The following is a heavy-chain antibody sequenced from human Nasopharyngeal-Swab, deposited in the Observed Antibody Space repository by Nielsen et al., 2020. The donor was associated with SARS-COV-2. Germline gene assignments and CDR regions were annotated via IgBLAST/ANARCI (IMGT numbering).Heavy chain of an antibody. D-gene: IGHD6-13*01. CDR3: ARYFGIAAAGSYVDY. CDR2: IWYDGINK. Sequence: GGSLRLSCAAYGFTFSSYGMHWVRQAPGKGLEWVAVIWYDGINKYYADSVKGRFTISRDNSKNTLYLQMNSLRAEDTAVYYFARYFGIAAAGSYVDYWGQGTLVTVSS. CDR1: GFTFSSYG. V-gene: IGHV3-33*01. J-gene: IGHJ4*02.